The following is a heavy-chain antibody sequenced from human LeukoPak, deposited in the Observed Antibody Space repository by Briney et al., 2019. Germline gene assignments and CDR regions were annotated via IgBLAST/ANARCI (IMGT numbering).Heavy chain of an antibody. CDR1: GFTFSSYD. CDR2: IGVAVNT. CDR3: ARQNTPHGNFDY. J-gene: IGHJ4*02. D-gene: IGHD1-26*01. V-gene: IGHV3-13*01. Sequence: GGSLRLSCAASGFTFSSYDMHWVRQATGKGLEWVSAIGVAVNTFYSGSVKGRFTISRENAKNSLYLLMSSLRAEDTAVYYCARQNTPHGNFDYWGQGTLVTVSS.